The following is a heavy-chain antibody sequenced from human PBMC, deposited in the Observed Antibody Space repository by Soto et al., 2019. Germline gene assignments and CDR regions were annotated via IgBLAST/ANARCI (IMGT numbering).Heavy chain of an antibody. CDR3: AKVGPAVLNYYDSSGYYPLDY. V-gene: IGHV3-23*01. Sequence: PGGSLRLSCAASGFTFSSYAMSWVRQAPGKGLEWVSAISGSGGSTYYADSVKGRFTISRDNSKNTLYLQMNSLRAEDTAVYYCAKVGPAVLNYYDSSGYYPLDYWGQGTLVTVSS. CDR1: GFTFSSYA. CDR2: ISGSGGST. D-gene: IGHD3-22*01. J-gene: IGHJ4*02.